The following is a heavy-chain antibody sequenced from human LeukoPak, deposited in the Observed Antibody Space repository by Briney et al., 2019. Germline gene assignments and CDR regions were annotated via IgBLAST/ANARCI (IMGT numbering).Heavy chain of an antibody. CDR1: GFSLSTSGVG. D-gene: IGHD6-13*01. J-gene: IGHJ4*02. Sequence: ESGPTLVNPTQTLTLTCTFSGFSLSTSGVGVGWIRQPPGKALEWLALIYWDDDKRYSPSLKSRLTITKDTSKNQVVLTMTNMDPVDTATYYCAHRQDEQQLARVLFDYWSQGTLVTVSS. CDR3: AHRQDEQQLARVLFDY. CDR2: IYWDDDK. V-gene: IGHV2-5*02.